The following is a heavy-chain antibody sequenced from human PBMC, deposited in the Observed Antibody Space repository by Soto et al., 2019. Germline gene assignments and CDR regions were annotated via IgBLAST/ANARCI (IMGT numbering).Heavy chain of an antibody. V-gene: IGHV5-51*01. CDR2: IYPGDSYT. J-gene: IGHJ5*02. Sequence: VESLKISCKGSGYSFTSYWIGWVRQMPWKGLEWMGIIYPGDSYTRYSPSFQGQVTISADKSISTAYLQWSSLKASDTAMYYCARLRDRQSHSRFYPCGQGTLFNVS. CDR1: GYSFTSYW. CDR3: ARLRDRQSHSRFYP. D-gene: IGHD5-18*01.